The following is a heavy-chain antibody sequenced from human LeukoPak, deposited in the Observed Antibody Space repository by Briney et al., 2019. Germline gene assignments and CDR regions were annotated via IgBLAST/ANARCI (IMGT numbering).Heavy chain of an antibody. CDR3: ARAKRWLVQLYYNGVDV. CDR1: GFTVSNYY. V-gene: IGHV3-66*01. J-gene: IGHJ6*02. CDR2: IYTGGST. Sequence: GGSLRLSCAASGFTVSNYYMNWVRQAPGKGLEWVSVIYTGGSTYYADSVKGRFTISRDNSKNTLFLQMNSLRAEDTAVYYCARAKRWLVQLYYNGVDVWGQGTTVTVTS. D-gene: IGHD6-19*01.